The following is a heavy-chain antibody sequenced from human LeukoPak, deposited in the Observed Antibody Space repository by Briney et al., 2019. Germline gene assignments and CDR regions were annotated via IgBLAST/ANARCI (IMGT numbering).Heavy chain of an antibody. J-gene: IGHJ4*02. CDR3: VRDEDYGIYVNFDF. D-gene: IGHD4-17*01. V-gene: IGHV1-18*01. CDR2: ISTYNGNT. Sequence: ASVKVSCKASGYTFTDYGISWVRQAPGQGLEWMGWISTYNGNTKYAQNLQGRVTMTTDTSTSTAYMELRSLRSDDTAVYYCVRDEDYGIYVNFDFWGQGTLVTVSS. CDR1: GYTFTDYG.